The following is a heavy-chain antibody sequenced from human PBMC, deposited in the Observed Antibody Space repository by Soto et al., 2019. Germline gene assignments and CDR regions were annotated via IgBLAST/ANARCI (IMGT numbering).Heavy chain of an antibody. Sequence: SVKVSCKASGGTFSSYAISWVRQAPGQGLEWMGGIIPIFHTANYAQKFQGRVTITADEATSTSDMELRRLRSEDMAVYYCARVGEQLTFYYGMEVSGQATWVTVSS. D-gene: IGHD3-16*01. CDR1: GGTFSSYA. V-gene: IGHV1-69*13. CDR2: IIPIFHTA. CDR3: ARVGEQLTFYYGMEV. J-gene: IGHJ6*02.